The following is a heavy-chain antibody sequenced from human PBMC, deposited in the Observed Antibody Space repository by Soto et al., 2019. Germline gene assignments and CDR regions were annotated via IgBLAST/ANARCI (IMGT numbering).Heavy chain of an antibody. V-gene: IGHV1-69*06. CDR3: ARTGRVPAGMGHYNYGMAV. D-gene: IGHD2-2*01. CDR2: IIPIFGTA. CDR1: GGTFTSYA. Sequence: QVQLVQSGAEVKKPGSSVTVSCKASGGTFTSYAISWVRQAPGQGLEWMGGIIPIFGTANYAQNFQGRVTITADKATTTAYMELSSLRSDDTAVYYCARTGRVPAGMGHYNYGMAVWGQGTTVTVSS. J-gene: IGHJ6*02.